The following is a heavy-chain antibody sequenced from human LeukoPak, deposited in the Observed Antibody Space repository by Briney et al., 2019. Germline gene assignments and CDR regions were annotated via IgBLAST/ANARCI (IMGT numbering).Heavy chain of an antibody. CDR2: ISARGDDT. Sequence: GGSLRLSCAGSGFTFSSYGMSWVRQAPGKGLEWVSAISARGDDTYYIDSVKGRFIISRDNSKNTLYLQMNSLKAEDTAVYYCAKRSDYGGDSKYFDAWGRGTPVTVSS. CDR1: GFTFSSYG. V-gene: IGHV3-23*01. CDR3: AKRSDYGGDSKYFDA. D-gene: IGHD4-23*01. J-gene: IGHJ4*02.